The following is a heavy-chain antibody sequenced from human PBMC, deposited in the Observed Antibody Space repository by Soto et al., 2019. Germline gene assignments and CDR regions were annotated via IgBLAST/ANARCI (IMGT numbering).Heavy chain of an antibody. CDR3: ARGPGLLWFGELFGAFDI. Sequence: ASVKVSCKASGYTFTSYYMHWVRQAPGQGLEWMGIIYPSGGSTSYAQKFQGRVTMTRDTSTSTVYMELSSLRSEDTALYYCARGPGLLWFGELFGAFDIWGQGTMVTVSS. J-gene: IGHJ3*02. CDR2: IYPSGGST. V-gene: IGHV1-46*03. CDR1: GYTFTSYY. D-gene: IGHD3-10*01.